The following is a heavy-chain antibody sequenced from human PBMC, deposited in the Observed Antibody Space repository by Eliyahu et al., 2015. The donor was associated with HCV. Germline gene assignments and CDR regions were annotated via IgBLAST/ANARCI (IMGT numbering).Heavy chain of an antibody. CDR2: INPSGGST. V-gene: IGHV1-46*01. D-gene: IGHD6-19*01. CDR1: GYTFTSYY. Sequence: QVQLVQSGAEVKKPGASVKVSCKASGYTFTSYYMHWVRQAPGQGLEWMGIINPSGGSTSYAQKFQGRVTMTRDTSTSTVYMELSSLRSEDTAVYYCARQWLVRLDDHYFDYWGQGTLVTVSS. CDR3: ARQWLVRLDDHYFDY. J-gene: IGHJ4*02.